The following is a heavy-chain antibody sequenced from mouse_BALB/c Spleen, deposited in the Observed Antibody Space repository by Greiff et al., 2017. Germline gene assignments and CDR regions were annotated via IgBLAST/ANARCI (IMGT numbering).Heavy chain of an antibody. D-gene: IGHD1-1*01. CDR3: ARSRSSYDRGYFDG. V-gene: IGHV1-18*01. J-gene: IGHJ1*01. CDR2: INPNNGGT. CDR1: GYTFTEYT. Sequence: VHVKQSGPELVKPGASVKISCKTSGYTFTEYTMHWVKQSHGKSLEWIGGINPNNGGTSYNQKFKGKATLTVDKSSSTAYMELRSLTSEDSAVYYWARSRSSYDRGYFDGWGAGTTVNVSS.